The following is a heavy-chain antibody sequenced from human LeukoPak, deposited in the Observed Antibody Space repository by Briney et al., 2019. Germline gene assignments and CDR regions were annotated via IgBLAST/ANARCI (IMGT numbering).Heavy chain of an antibody. Sequence: SETLSLTCTVPGGSISSSSYYWGWIRQPPGKGLEWIGSIYYSGSTYYNPSLKSRITISVDTSKNQFSLKLSFVNAADTGLYYCARELGYEEAFDGWGEGTMVTVSS. D-gene: IGHD5-12*01. CDR1: GGSISSSSYY. CDR3: ARELGYEEAFDG. V-gene: IGHV4-39*07. J-gene: IGHJ3*01. CDR2: IYYSGST.